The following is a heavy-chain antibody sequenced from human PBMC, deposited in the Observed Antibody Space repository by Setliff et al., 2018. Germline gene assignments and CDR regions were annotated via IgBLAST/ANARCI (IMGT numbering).Heavy chain of an antibody. J-gene: IGHJ6*03. CDR3: ARGPPGYYYYMNV. CDR2: LYYSGNT. CDR1: GGSISSYS. V-gene: IGHV4-59*01. Sequence: SETLSLTCNVSGGSISSYSWSLIRQAPGKGLEWIGYLYYSGNTNYNPSLKSRVTISGDTSQNYFSLKLTSVTEADTAVYYCARGPPGYYYYMNVWGQGTTVTVSS.